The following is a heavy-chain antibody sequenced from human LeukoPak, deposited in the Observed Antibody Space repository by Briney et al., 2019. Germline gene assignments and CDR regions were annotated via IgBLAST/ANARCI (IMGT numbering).Heavy chain of an antibody. D-gene: IGHD4-17*01. CDR2: IIPIFGTA. CDR1: GGTFSSYA. V-gene: IGHV1-69*05. CDR3: ARSDYGDYNFDY. Sequence: SVKVSCKASGGTFSSYATSWVRQAPGQGLEWMGGIIPIFGTANYAQKFQGRVTITTDESTSTAYMELSSLRSEDTAVYYCARSDYGDYNFDYWGQGTLVTVSS. J-gene: IGHJ4*02.